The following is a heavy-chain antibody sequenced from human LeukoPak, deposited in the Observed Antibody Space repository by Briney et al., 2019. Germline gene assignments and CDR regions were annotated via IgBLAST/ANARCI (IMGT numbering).Heavy chain of an antibody. CDR2: IYSGGST. D-gene: IGHD6-6*01. J-gene: IGHJ6*03. V-gene: IGHV3-66*02. CDR1: EFSVGSNY. Sequence: PGGSLRLSCAASEFSVGSNYMTWVRQAPGKGLEWVSLIYSGGSTYYADSVKGRFTISRDNSKNTLYLQMNSLRAEDTAVYYCAGPGSSSSYYYYYMDVWGKGTTVTVSS. CDR3: AGPGSSSSYYYYYMDV.